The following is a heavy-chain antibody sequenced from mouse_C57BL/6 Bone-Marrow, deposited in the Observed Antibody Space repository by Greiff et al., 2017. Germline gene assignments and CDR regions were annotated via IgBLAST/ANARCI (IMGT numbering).Heavy chain of an antibody. CDR2: SRNTANDYTT. CDR1: GFTFSDFY. V-gene: IGHV7-1*01. J-gene: IGHJ4*01. Sequence: EVKLMESGGGLVQPGRSLRLSCATSGFTFSDFYMEWVRQAPGKGLEWIAASRNTANDYTTEHGAAVKGLFIVSRDTSQRILYLQMDALRAEDTAIYYCSRAPLGARDYWGQGTSVTVSS. D-gene: IGHD3-3*01. CDR3: SRAPLGARDY.